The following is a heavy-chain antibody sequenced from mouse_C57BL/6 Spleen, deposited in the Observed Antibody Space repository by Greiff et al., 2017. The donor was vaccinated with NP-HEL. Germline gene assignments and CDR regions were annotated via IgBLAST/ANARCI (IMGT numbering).Heavy chain of an antibody. CDR1: GYSITSGYD. CDR3: ARGSWDRFDY. V-gene: IGHV3-1*01. CDR2: ISYSGST. J-gene: IGHJ2*01. D-gene: IGHD4-1*01. Sequence: EVKLQESGPGMVKPSQSLSLTCTVTGYSITSGYDWHWIRHFPGNKLEWMGYISYSGSTNYNPSLKSRISITHDTSKNHFFLKLNSVTTEDTATYYCARGSWDRFDYWGQGTTLTVSS.